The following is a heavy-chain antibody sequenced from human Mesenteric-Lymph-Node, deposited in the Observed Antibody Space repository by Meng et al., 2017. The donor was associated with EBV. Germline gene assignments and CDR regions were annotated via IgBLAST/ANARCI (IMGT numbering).Heavy chain of an antibody. CDR2: ISSSGGST. D-gene: IGHD1-26*01. Sequence: EVQVVEMGGGVVQPVVSLEFSCPSSEFTFSCYAMSWVRQVPGKGLEWVSAISSSGGSTYYADSVKGRFTISSDNSKNTLYLQMNSLRAEDTAVYYCAKLPTVSNFDYWGQGTLVTVSS. V-gene: IGHV3-23*04. CDR3: AKLPTVSNFDY. J-gene: IGHJ4*02. CDR1: EFTFSCYA.